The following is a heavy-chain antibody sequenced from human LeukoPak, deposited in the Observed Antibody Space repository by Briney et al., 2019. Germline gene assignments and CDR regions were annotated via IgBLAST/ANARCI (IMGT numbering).Heavy chain of an antibody. J-gene: IGHJ5*02. Sequence: ASVKVSCKASGGTFSSYAISWVRQAPGQGLEWMGRIIPILGIANYAQKSQGRVTITADKSTSTAYMELSSLRSEDTAVYYCARGPRSEWGDFWSGYYRYNWFDPWGQGTLVTVSS. CDR2: IIPILGIA. CDR1: GGTFSSYA. D-gene: IGHD3-3*01. V-gene: IGHV1-69*04. CDR3: ARGPRSEWGDFWSGYYRYNWFDP.